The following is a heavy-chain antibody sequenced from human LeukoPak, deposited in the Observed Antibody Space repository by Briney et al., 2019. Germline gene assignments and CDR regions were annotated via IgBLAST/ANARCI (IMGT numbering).Heavy chain of an antibody. Sequence: AASVKVSCKASGYSFTNFDINWVRQATGQGLEWMGWMNPNSGNKGYAQKFQGRVTMTMNTSITTAYMELSGLRSEDTAVYYCARGPQWRGDYYYMDVWGRGTTVTVSS. J-gene: IGHJ6*03. CDR1: GYSFTNFD. D-gene: IGHD6-19*01. CDR2: MNPNSGNK. CDR3: ARGPQWRGDYYYMDV. V-gene: IGHV1-8*01.